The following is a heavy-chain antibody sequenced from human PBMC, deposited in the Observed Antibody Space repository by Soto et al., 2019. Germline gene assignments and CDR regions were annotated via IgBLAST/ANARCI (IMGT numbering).Heavy chain of an antibody. J-gene: IGHJ6*02. CDR3: ARGKDFWSGYSYYYYGMDV. Sequence: GASVKVSCKASGGTFSSYAISWVRQAPGQGLEWVGGIIPIFGTANYAQKFQGRVTITADESTSTAYMELSSLRSEDTAVYYCARGKDFWSGYSYYYYGMDVWGQGTTVTVSS. V-gene: IGHV1-69*13. D-gene: IGHD3-3*01. CDR1: GGTFSSYA. CDR2: IIPIFGTA.